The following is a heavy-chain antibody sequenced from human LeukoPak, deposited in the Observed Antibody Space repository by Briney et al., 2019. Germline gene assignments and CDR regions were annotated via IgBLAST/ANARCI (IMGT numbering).Heavy chain of an antibody. Sequence: GRSLRLSCAASGFTFSSYGMHWVRQAPGKGLEWVAVISYDGSNKYYADSVKGRFTISRDNSKNTLYLQMNSLRAEDTAVYYCARDQLGYYYGMDVWGQGTTVTVSS. J-gene: IGHJ6*02. CDR3: ARDQLGYYYGMDV. V-gene: IGHV3-30*19. D-gene: IGHD1-1*01. CDR2: ISYDGSNK. CDR1: GFTFSSYG.